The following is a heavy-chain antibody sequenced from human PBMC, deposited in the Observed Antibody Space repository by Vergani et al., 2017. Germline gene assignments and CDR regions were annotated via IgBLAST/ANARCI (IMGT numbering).Heavy chain of an antibody. CDR3: ARGQSGGDCYYFDY. V-gene: IGHV3-21*01. CDR1: GFTFSSYS. Sequence: EVQLVESGGGLVKPGGSLRLSCAASGFTFSSYSMNWVRQAPGKGLEWVSSISSSSSYIYYADSVKGRFTISRDNAKNSLYLQMNSLRAEDTAVYYCARGQSGGDCYYFDYWGQGTLVTVSS. D-gene: IGHD2-21*01. CDR2: ISSSSSYI. J-gene: IGHJ4*02.